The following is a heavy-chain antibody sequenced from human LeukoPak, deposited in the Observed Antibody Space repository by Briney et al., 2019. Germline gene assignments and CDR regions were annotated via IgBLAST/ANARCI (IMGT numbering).Heavy chain of an antibody. V-gene: IGHV4-34*01. Sequence: SETLSLTCAVYGGSFSGYYWSWIRQPPGKGLEWIGEINHSGSNNYIPSLKSRVTISVDTSKNQFSLKLSSVTAADTAVYYCARGVGVYSNYPTYYYYYYMDVWGKGTTVTVSS. J-gene: IGHJ6*03. D-gene: IGHD4-11*01. CDR2: INHSGSN. CDR3: ARGVGVYSNYPTYYYYYYMDV. CDR1: GGSFSGYY.